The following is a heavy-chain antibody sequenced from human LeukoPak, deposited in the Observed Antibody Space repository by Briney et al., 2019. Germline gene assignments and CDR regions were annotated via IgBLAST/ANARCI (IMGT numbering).Heavy chain of an antibody. J-gene: IGHJ3*02. V-gene: IGHV3-7*01. D-gene: IGHD6-6*01. CDR1: GFTFSSYW. CDR3: VRERRPTRVFHI. CDR2: IKQDGSEK. Sequence: GGSLRLSCAASGFTFSSYWMSWVRLAPGKGLEWVANIKQDGSEKYYVDSVKGRFTISRDNAKNSLYLQINSLRAEDTALYYCVRERRPTRVFHIWGQETILSVSS.